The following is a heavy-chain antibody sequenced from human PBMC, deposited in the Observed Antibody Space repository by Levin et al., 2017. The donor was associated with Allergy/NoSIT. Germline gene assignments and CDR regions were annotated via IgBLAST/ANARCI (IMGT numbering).Heavy chain of an antibody. J-gene: IGHJ6*02. V-gene: IGHV1-69*01. CDR3: ASGVEEAVAGKRVYYYGMDV. D-gene: IGHD6-19*01. CDR1: GGTFSSYA. CDR2: IIPIFGTA. Sequence: KISCKASGGTFSSYAISWVRQAPGQGLEWMGGIIPIFGTANYAQKFQGRVTITADESTSTAYMELSSLRSEDTAVYYCASGVEEAVAGKRVYYYGMDVWGQGTTVTVSS.